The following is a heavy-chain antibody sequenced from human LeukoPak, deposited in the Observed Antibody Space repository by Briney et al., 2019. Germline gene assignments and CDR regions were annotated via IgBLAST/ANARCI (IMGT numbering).Heavy chain of an antibody. V-gene: IGHV4-39*01. CDR2: IYYSGST. J-gene: IGHJ5*02. CDR3: ARRGRYCSGGSCFIGLFDP. CDR1: GGSISSSSYY. D-gene: IGHD2-15*01. Sequence: SETLSLTCTVSGGSISSSSYYWGWIRQPPGKGLEWIGSIYYSGSTYYNPSLKSRVTISVDTSKNQFSLKLSSVTAADTAVYYCARRGRYCSGGSCFIGLFDPWGQGTLVAVSS.